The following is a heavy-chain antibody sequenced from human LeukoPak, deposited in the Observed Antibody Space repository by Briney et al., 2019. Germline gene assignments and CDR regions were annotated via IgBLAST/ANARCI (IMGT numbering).Heavy chain of an antibody. D-gene: IGHD2-15*01. CDR1: GYSFTSYW. V-gene: IGHV5-51*01. CDR2: IYPGDSDT. J-gene: IGHJ4*02. Sequence: KRGESLKISCKGSGYSFTSYWIGWVRQMPGKGLEWMGIIYPGDSDTRYSPSSQGQVTISADKSISTAYLQWSSLKASDTAMYYCARRLGYCSGGTCYFDYWGQGTLVTVPS. CDR3: ARRLGYCSGGTCYFDY.